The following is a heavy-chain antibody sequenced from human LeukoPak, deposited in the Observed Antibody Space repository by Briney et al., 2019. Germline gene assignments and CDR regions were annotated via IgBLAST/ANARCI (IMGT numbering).Heavy chain of an antibody. J-gene: IGHJ4*02. V-gene: IGHV4-34*01. CDR1: GGSFSGYY. CDR3: ARGLSSSTQY. CDR2: INHSGST. D-gene: IGHD6-13*01. Sequence: KTSETLSLTCAVYGGSFSGYYWSWIRQPPGKGLEWIGEINHSGSTNYNPSLKSRVTISVDTSKNQFSLKLSSVTAADTAVYYCARGLSSSTQYWGQGTLVTVSS.